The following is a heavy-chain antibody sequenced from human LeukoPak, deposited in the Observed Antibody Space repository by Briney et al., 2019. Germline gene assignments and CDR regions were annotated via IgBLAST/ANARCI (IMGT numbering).Heavy chain of an antibody. CDR3: AKDRGSPLYTCFDS. Sequence: PGGSLRLSCAASGFTFSSYGMHWVRQAPGKGLEWVAVISYDGSNKYYADSVKGRFTISRDNSKNTLYLQMNSLRAEDTAVYYCAKDRGSPLYTCFDSWGQGTLVTVSS. J-gene: IGHJ4*02. CDR2: ISYDGSNK. D-gene: IGHD3-10*01. CDR1: GFTFSSYG. V-gene: IGHV3-30*18.